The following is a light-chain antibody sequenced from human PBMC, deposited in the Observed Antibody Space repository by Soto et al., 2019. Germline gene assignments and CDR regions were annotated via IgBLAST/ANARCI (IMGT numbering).Light chain of an antibody. CDR2: KAS. CDR1: QSISSW. V-gene: IGKV1-5*03. Sequence: DIQMTQSPSTLSASVGDGVTITCRASQSISSWLAWYQQNPGTAPKLLIYKASTLQSGVPSRFSGSGSGTEFTLTISSLQPDDFATYYCQQYNDNWTFGQGTKVEIK. CDR3: QQYNDNWT. J-gene: IGKJ1*01.